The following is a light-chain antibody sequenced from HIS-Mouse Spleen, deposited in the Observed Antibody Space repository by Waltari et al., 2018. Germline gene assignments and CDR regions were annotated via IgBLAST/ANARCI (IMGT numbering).Light chain of an antibody. CDR2: LGS. V-gene: IGKV2-28*01. J-gene: IGKJ2*01. CDR3: MQALQTPA. CDR1: QSLLHSNGYNY. Sequence: DSVMTQSPLSLPVTPGEPASISCRSSQSLLHSNGYNYLDWYLQKPGQSPQLLIYLGSNRASGVPDRFSGSGSGTDFTLKISRVEAEDVGVYYCMQALQTPAFGQGTKLEIK.